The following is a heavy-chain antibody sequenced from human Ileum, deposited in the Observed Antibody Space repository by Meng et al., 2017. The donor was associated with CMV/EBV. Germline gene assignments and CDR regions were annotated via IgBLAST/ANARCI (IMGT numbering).Heavy chain of an antibody. J-gene: IGHJ4*02. CDR2: ISTYNGNT. CDR1: GYTFTSYG. V-gene: IGHV1-18*01. CDR3: ARDTSGSYSIRSFDY. Sequence: SGYTFTSYGKSWVRQAPGQGLEWVGWISTYNGNTKYAQKLQGRVTMTTDTSTSTAYLELRSLRSDDTAVYYCARDTSGSYSIRSFDYWGQGTLVTVSS. D-gene: IGHD1-26*01.